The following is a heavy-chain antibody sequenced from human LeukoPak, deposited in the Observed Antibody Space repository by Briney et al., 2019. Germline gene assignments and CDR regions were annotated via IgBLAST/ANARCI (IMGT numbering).Heavy chain of an antibody. CDR1: VYTFTSYG. CDR2: ISAYNGNT. CDR3: ARATMVQGVITPPFDY. D-gene: IGHD3-10*01. J-gene: IGHJ4*02. V-gene: IGHV1-18*01. Sequence: GASVNVSCKASVYTFTSYGISWVRQAPGQGLEWMGWISAYNGNTNYAQKLQGRVTMTTDTSTSTAYMELRSLRSDDTAVYYCARATMVQGVITPPFDYWGQGTLVTVSS.